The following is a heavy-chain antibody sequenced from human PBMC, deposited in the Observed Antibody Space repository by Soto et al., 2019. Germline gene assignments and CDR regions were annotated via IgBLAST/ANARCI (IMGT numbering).Heavy chain of an antibody. CDR2: ISYDGSNK. CDR1: GFTFSSYG. D-gene: IGHD6-19*01. Sequence: GGCLRLSXAASGFTFSSYGMHWVRQAPGKGLEWVAVISYDGSNKYYADSVKGRFTISRDNSKNTLYLQMNSLRAEDTAVYYCAKGWQWLVQIYYYYGMDVWGQGTTVTVSS. J-gene: IGHJ6*02. CDR3: AKGWQWLVQIYYYYGMDV. V-gene: IGHV3-30*18.